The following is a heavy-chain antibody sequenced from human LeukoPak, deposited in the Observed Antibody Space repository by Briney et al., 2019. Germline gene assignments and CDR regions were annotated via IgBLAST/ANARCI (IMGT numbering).Heavy chain of an antibody. CDR3: AREGRGYSSSWYDAFDI. D-gene: IGHD6-13*01. V-gene: IGHV3-21*01. J-gene: IGHJ3*02. Sequence: GGSLRLSCAASGFTFSSYSMNWVRQAPGKGLERVSSISSSSSYIYYADSVKGRFTISRDNAKNSLYLQMNSLRAEDTAVYYCAREGRGYSSSWYDAFDIWGQGTMVTVSS. CDR1: GFTFSSYS. CDR2: ISSSSSYI.